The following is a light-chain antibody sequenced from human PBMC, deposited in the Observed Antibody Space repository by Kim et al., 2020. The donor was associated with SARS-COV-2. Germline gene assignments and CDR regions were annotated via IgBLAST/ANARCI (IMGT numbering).Light chain of an antibody. V-gene: IGLV3-1*01. CDR3: QAWVSRTWV. Sequence: SGATGTKAIVSGSGHILGDKYVCWYQQKPGQSPELIISQDTKRHSGIPERFSGCNAGNTATLAISGTQAMDEAEYYCQAWVSRTWVFGGGTQLTVL. CDR1: ILGDKY. CDR2: QDT. J-gene: IGLJ3*02.